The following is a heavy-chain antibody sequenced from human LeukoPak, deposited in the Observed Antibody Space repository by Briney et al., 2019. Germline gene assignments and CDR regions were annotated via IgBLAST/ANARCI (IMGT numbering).Heavy chain of an antibody. V-gene: IGHV3-21*01. J-gene: IGHJ4*02. Sequence: GGSLRLSCAASGFTLSSYSMNWVRQAPGKGLEWVSSISSSSSYIYYADPVKGRFTISRDNAKNSLYLQMNSLRAEDTAVYYCAREGGRYFDWLPFDYWGQGTLVTVSS. D-gene: IGHD3-9*01. CDR3: AREGGRYFDWLPFDY. CDR1: GFTLSSYS. CDR2: ISSSSSYI.